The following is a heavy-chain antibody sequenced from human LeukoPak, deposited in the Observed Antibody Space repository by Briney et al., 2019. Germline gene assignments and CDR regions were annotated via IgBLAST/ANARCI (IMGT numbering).Heavy chain of an antibody. CDR1: GFSINNYW. CDR2: IGGSGRKI. V-gene: IGHV3-11*01. Sequence: NPGGSLRLSCAVSGFSINNYWMTWYRQAPGKGLEWLAYIGGSGRKIDYADSVKGRFTISRDNAQNLLYLHMNSLRAEDSAIYYCARDLNVGMDVWGRGTTVTVSS. CDR3: ARDLNVGMDV. J-gene: IGHJ6*02.